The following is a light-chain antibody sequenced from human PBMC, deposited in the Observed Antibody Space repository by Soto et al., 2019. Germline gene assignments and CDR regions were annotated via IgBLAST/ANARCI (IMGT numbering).Light chain of an antibody. CDR2: NNN. Sequence: QSVLTQPPSASGTPGQRVTISCSGGSSNIGTNAVNWYQQLPVTAPKLLIYNNNQRPSGVPDRFSGSKSGTSASLAISGLQSEDEADYYWAAWDDSLNGYVFGTGTKLTVL. CDR1: SSNIGTNA. J-gene: IGLJ1*01. V-gene: IGLV1-44*01. CDR3: AAWDDSLNGYV.